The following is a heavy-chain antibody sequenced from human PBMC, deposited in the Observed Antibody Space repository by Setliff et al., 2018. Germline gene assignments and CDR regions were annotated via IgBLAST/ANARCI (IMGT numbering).Heavy chain of an antibody. Sequence: SETLSLTCTVSGGSISSSNYYWTWVRQHPRKGLEWVAYTSYTGTTYYNPSLENRLTISVDTSKNQFSLKLSSVTAADTAVYYCARDSLYHSSSSDGRGYWGQGTLVTVSS. J-gene: IGHJ4*02. CDR3: ARDSLYHSSSSDGRGY. CDR2: TSYTGTT. D-gene: IGHD6-6*01. V-gene: IGHV4-30-4*01. CDR1: GGSISSSNYY.